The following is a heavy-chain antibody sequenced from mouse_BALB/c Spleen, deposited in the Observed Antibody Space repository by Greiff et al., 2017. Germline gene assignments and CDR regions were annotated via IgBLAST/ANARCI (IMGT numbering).Heavy chain of an antibody. J-gene: IGHJ3*01. D-gene: IGHD2-4*01. Sequence: EVKVIESGGGLVQPGGSLKLSCAASGFDFSRYWMSWVRQAPGKGLEWIGEINPDSSTINYTPSLKDKFIISRDNAKNTLYLQMSKVRSEDTALYYCAREASTMITPFAYWGQGTLVTVSA. V-gene: IGHV4-1*02. CDR2: INPDSSTI. CDR1: GFDFSRYW. CDR3: AREASTMITPFAY.